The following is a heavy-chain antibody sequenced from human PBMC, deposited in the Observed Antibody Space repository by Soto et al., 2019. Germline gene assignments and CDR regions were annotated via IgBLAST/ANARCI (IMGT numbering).Heavy chain of an antibody. CDR3: AKAVLLRVAYYYSGMDV. CDR1: GFTFSSYA. CDR2: ISGSGGST. Sequence: GGSLRLSCAASGFTFSSYAMSWVRQAPGKGLEWVSAISGSGGSTYYADSVKGRFTISRDNSKNTLYLQMNSLRAEDTAVYYCAKAVLLRVAYYYSGMDVWGQGTTGTVS. V-gene: IGHV3-23*01. D-gene: IGHD3-10*01. J-gene: IGHJ6*02.